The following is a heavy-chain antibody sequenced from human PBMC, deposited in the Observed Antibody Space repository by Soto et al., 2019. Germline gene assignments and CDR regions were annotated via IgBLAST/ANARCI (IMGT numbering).Heavy chain of an antibody. J-gene: IGHJ3*02. Sequence: GGSLRLSCVASGFAFSDSAIHWVRQSSGKGLEWVGRIKDKGNNYAIAYAASVTGRFTVSRDDSQNTAYLQLNSLKIEDTAVYFCTRHRIIWANHMTAAVSNDGFDIWGQGTMVTVS. D-gene: IGHD2-21*02. CDR3: TRHRIIWANHMTAAVSNDGFDI. CDR2: IKDKGNNYAI. CDR1: GFAFSDSA. V-gene: IGHV3-73*01.